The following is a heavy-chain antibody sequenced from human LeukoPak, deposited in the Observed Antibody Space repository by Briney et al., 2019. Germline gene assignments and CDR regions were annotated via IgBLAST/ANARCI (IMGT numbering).Heavy chain of an antibody. CDR2: VYYSGTT. D-gene: IGHD1-1*01. V-gene: IGHV4-59*01. Sequence: SETLSLTCTVSGGSIRSYYWSWIRQPPGKGLEWIGYVYYSGTTYYNPSLKSRVTVSLYTSKNQFSLKLSSVTAADTAVYYCASEKGTTYDYWGQGTLVTVSS. CDR1: GGSIRSYY. J-gene: IGHJ4*02. CDR3: ASEKGTTYDY.